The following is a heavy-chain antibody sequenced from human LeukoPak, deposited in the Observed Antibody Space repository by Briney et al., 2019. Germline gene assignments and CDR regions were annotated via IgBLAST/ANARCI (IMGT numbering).Heavy chain of an antibody. Sequence: TGGSLRLSCVASGFTFSDYYMSWIRQAPGKGLEWISYITSSGNIRYFADSVKGRFTISRDNAKNSLFLQMSSLRAEDTAVYYCARDPDAFDIWGQGTMVTVSS. J-gene: IGHJ3*02. CDR3: ARDPDAFDI. V-gene: IGHV3-11*04. CDR2: ITSSGNIR. CDR1: GFTFSDYY.